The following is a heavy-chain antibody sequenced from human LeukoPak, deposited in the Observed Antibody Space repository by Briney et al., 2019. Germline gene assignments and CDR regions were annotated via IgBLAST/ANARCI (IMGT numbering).Heavy chain of an antibody. J-gene: IGHJ4*02. CDR3: ATSLIAAAGTFDY. V-gene: IGHV1-46*01. CDR2: INPSGGST. Sequence: ASVKVSCKASGYTFTSYYMHWVRQAPGQGLEWMGIINPSGGSTSYAQKFQGRVTMTRDTSTSTVYMELRSLRSDDTAVYYCATSLIAAAGTFDYWGQGTLVTVSS. CDR1: GYTFTSYY. D-gene: IGHD6-13*01.